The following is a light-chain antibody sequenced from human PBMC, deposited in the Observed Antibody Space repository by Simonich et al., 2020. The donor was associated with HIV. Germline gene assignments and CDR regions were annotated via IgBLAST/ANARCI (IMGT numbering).Light chain of an antibody. CDR2: GAS. CDR1: QTVNSN. J-gene: IGKJ1*01. Sequence: EIVMTQSPATLSVSPGERATLSCRASQTVNSNLAWYQQKPGQAPTLLIYGASTRATGVPARFSGSGSGTEFTLTISSLQSEDFEVYYCQQYNNWRTFGQGTKVEIK. V-gene: IGKV3-15*01. CDR3: QQYNNWRT.